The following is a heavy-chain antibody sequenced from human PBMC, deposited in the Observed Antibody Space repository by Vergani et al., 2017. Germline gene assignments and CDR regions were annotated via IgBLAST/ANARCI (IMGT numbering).Heavy chain of an antibody. J-gene: IGHJ4*02. CDR3: AKHHSRSQTGHFDY. V-gene: IGHV3-30*02. Sequence: QVQLVESGGGVVQPGGSLRLSCAASGFTFSSYGMHWVRQAPGKGLEWVAFIRYDGSNKYYADSVKGRFTISRDNSKNTLYLQMNSLRAEDTAVYYCAKHHSRSQTGHFDYGGQGTLVTVSS. CDR1: GFTFSSYG. CDR2: IRYDGSNK. D-gene: IGHD6-6*01.